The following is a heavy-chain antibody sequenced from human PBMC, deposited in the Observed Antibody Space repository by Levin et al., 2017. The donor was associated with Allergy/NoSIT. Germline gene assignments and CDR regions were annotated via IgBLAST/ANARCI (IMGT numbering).Heavy chain of an antibody. D-gene: IGHD5-18*01. V-gene: IGHV3-49*03. Sequence: PGGSLRLSCTASGFSVRDYAFSWFRQAPGKGLEWVGFIRSKGYGGTTEYAASVQGRFTISRDDSKSIAYLNMNRLKTEDTAVYYCSRDLNTAMVGSGVDWFDPWGQGTLVTVSS. CDR1: GFSVRDYA. J-gene: IGHJ5*02. CDR3: SRDLNTAMVGSGVDWFDP. CDR2: IRSKGYGGTT.